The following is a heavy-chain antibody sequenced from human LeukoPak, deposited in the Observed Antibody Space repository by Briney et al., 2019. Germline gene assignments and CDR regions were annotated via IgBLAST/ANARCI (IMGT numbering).Heavy chain of an antibody. CDR2: IYYSGST. CDR3: ARLRYSSGWYYDH. Sequence: SETLSLTCTVSGGSISSYYWSWIRQPPGKGLEWIGYIYYSGSTNYNPSLKSRVTISVDTSKNQFSLKLSSVTAADTAVYYCARLRYSSGWYYDHWGQGTLVTVSS. D-gene: IGHD6-19*01. CDR1: GGSISSYY. J-gene: IGHJ5*02. V-gene: IGHV4-59*01.